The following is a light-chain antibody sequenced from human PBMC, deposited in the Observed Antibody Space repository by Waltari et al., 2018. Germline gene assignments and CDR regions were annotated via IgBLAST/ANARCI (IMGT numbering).Light chain of an antibody. CDR1: QSVSSSY. CDR2: GAS. V-gene: IGKV3-20*01. Sequence: EIVLTQSPGTLSLSPGERATLSCRASQSVSSSYLAWFQQKPGQAPRLLINGASNRATGIPDSFSGSGSGTDFTLTINRLEPEDFAVYFCQQYGTSPWTFGQGTKVEIK. J-gene: IGKJ1*01. CDR3: QQYGTSPWT.